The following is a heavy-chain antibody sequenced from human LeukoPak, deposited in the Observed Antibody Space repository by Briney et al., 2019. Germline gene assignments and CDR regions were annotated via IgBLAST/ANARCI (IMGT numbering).Heavy chain of an antibody. V-gene: IGHV3-30*01. J-gene: IGHJ4*02. CDR1: GFTFSNYA. CDR2: ISSGGTYE. D-gene: IGHD3-10*01. Sequence: GGSLRLSCAASGFTFSNYAMHWVRQAPGEGLEWVSLISSGGTYEYYADSVKGRFTTSRDNSKKTLCLHLHSPRAEGTAVYYCARDSTYYYDLGSSGPHYFYTCGQGTLVTVSS. CDR3: ARDSTYYYDLGSSGPHYFYT.